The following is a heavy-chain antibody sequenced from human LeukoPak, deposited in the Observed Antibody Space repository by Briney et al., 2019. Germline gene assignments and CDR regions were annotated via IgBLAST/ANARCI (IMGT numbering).Heavy chain of an antibody. V-gene: IGHV3-30*02. D-gene: IGHD3-22*01. J-gene: IGHJ4*02. CDR2: IRYDGSNK. CDR3: AKGQYYYDSSGYYYRTYYFDY. Sequence: PGGSLRLSCAASGFTFSSYGMHWVRQAPGKGLEWVAFIRYDGSNKYYADSVKGRFTISRDNSKNTLYLQMNSLRAEDTAVYYCAKGQYYYDSSGYYYRTYYFDYWGQGTLVTVSS. CDR1: GFTFSSYG.